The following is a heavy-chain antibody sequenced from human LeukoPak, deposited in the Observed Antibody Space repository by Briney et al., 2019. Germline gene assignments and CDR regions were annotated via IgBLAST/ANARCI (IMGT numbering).Heavy chain of an antibody. CDR2: INPNSGGT. J-gene: IGHJ4*02. D-gene: IGHD6-6*01. Sequence: GASVKVSCKASGYTFTGYYMHWVRQAPGQGLEWMGWINPNSGGTNYAQRFQGRVTMTRDTSISTAYMELSRLRSDDTAVYYCAREGVEQLVPFGVDYWGQGTLVTVSS. CDR3: AREGVEQLVPFGVDY. V-gene: IGHV1-2*02. CDR1: GYTFTGYY.